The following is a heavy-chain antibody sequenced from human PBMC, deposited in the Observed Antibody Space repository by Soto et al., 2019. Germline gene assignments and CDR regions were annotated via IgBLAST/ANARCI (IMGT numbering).Heavy chain of an antibody. J-gene: IGHJ4*02. V-gene: IGHV1-46*01. CDR3: ARDGRYCSGVSRYSHDY. CDR2: IKPSGGST. CDR1: GYTFTIYY. D-gene: IGHD2-15*01. Sequence: QVQLVQSGAEVKKPGASVKVSCKASGYTFTIYYIDWVRQAPGQGLEWMGIIKPSGGSTSYAQKFQGRVSMTRDTSTSTVYMELSSLRFEDTAIYYCARDGRYCSGVSRYSHDYWGQGTLVTVSS.